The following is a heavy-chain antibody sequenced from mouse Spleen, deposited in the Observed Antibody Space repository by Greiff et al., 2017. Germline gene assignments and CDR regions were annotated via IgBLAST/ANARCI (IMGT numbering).Heavy chain of an antibody. CDR3: ARSGNYVWYFDV. CDR1: GYSITSDYA. Sequence: VQLQQSGPGLVKPSQSLSLTCTVTGYSITSDYAWNWIRQFPGNKLEWMGYISYSGSTSYNPSLKSRISITRDTSKNQFFLQLNSVTTEDTATYYCARSGNYVWYFDVWGAGTTVTVSS. J-gene: IGHJ1*01. D-gene: IGHD2-1*01. V-gene: IGHV3-2*02. CDR2: ISYSGST.